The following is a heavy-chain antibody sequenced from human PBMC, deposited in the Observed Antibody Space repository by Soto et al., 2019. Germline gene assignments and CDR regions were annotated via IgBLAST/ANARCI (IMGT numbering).Heavy chain of an antibody. Sequence: QVQLVQSGAEVKKPGSSVKVSCKASGGTFSSYAISWVRQAPGQGLEWMGGIIPIFGTANYAQKFQGRVTITADESTSTAYMELSSLRSEDFVVNDRATTEMGNYYYGLDVWGQGTTVTVSS. CDR3: ATTEMGNYYYGLDV. J-gene: IGHJ6*02. CDR1: GGTFSSYA. CDR2: IIPIFGTA. D-gene: IGHD7-27*01. V-gene: IGHV1-69*12.